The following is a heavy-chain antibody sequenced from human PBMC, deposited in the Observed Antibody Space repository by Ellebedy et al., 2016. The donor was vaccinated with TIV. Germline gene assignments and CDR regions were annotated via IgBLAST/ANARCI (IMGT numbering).Heavy chain of an antibody. CDR3: ARVGGYCSGGSCYGLDY. D-gene: IGHD2-15*01. CDR2: INPNSGGT. J-gene: IGHJ4*02. CDR1: GYTFTGYY. V-gene: IGHV1-2*02. Sequence: ASVKVSCXASGYTFTGYYMHWVRQAPGQGLEWMGWINPNSGGTNYAQKFQGRVTMTRDTSISTAYMELSRLRSDDTAVYYCARVGGYCSGGSCYGLDYWGQGTLVTVSS.